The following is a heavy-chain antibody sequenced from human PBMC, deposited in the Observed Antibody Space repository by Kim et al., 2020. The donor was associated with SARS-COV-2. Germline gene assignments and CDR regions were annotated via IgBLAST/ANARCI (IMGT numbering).Heavy chain of an antibody. D-gene: IGHD6-19*01. CDR3: AADPEYTYSSGWLKQLGNDAFDI. CDR2: IVVGSGNT. Sequence: SVKVSFKASGFTFTSSAVQWVRQARGQRLEWIGWIVVGSGNTNYAQKFQERVTITRDMSTSTAYMELSSLRSEDTAVYYCAADPEYTYSSGWLKQLGNDAFDIWGQGTMATVSS. CDR1: GFTFTSSA. J-gene: IGHJ3*02. V-gene: IGHV1-58*01.